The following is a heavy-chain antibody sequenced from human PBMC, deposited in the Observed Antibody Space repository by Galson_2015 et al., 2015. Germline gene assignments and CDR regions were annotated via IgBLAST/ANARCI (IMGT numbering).Heavy chain of an antibody. CDR1: GYTFTTYT. CDR2: INAGNGYT. CDR3: AREGLDAFDI. J-gene: IGHJ3*02. V-gene: IGHV1-3*01. Sequence: SVKVSCKASGYTFTTYTIHWVRQAPGQGLEWMGWINAGNGYTKYSQKFQGRVTITRDTSASTAYMELSSLRSEDTAVYYCAREGLDAFDIWGQGTIVTVSS.